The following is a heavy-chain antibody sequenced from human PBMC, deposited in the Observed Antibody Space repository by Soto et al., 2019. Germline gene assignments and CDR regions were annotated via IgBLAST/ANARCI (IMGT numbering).Heavy chain of an antibody. Sequence: ASVKVSCKASGYTFTCYYMHWVRQAPGQGLEWMGIINPSGGSTSYAQKFQGRVTMTRDTSTSTVYMELSSLRSEDTAVYYCASTPGGQQLATYWGQGTLVTVSS. D-gene: IGHD6-13*01. CDR2: INPSGGST. V-gene: IGHV1-46*01. J-gene: IGHJ4*02. CDR1: GYTFTCYY. CDR3: ASTPGGQQLATY.